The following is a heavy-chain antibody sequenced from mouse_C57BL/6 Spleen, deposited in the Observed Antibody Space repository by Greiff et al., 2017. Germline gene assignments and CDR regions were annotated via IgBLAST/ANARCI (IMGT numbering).Heavy chain of an antibody. D-gene: IGHD2-4*01. V-gene: IGHV1-69*01. CDR3: ARGNYDYDGVYYFDY. Sequence: VQLQQPGAELVMPGASVKLSCKASGYTFTSYWMHWVKQRPGQGLEWIGEIDPSDSYTNYNQKFKGKSTLTVDKSSSTAYMQLSSLTSEDSAVYYWARGNYDYDGVYYFDYWGQGTTLTVSS. J-gene: IGHJ2*01. CDR2: IDPSDSYT. CDR1: GYTFTSYW.